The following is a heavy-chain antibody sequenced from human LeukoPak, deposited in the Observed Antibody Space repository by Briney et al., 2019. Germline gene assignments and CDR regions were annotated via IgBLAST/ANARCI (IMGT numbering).Heavy chain of an antibody. D-gene: IGHD3-10*01. Sequence: SVKVSCKASGGTFSSYAISWVRQAPGQGLEWMGGIIPIFGTANYAQKFQGRVTITADESTSTAYMELSSLRSEDTAVYYCARGRSDRGVIITSSYDASDIWGQGTMVTVSS. V-gene: IGHV1-69*13. CDR3: ARGRSDRGVIITSSYDASDI. CDR2: IIPIFGTA. J-gene: IGHJ3*02. CDR1: GGTFSSYA.